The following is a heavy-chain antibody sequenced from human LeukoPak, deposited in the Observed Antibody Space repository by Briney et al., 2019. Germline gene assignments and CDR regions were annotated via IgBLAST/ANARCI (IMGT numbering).Heavy chain of an antibody. V-gene: IGHV3-23*01. J-gene: IGHJ4*02. Sequence: GGSLRISCAASGFTFTSYVMTWVRQAPGKGLHWVSGINGIGGNTHYAGSVKGRFTMSRDNSKGTLYLQMNSLRVEDTAVYYCAKDRRVAYASSWSHPLDSWGQGTLVTVSS. D-gene: IGHD6-13*01. CDR1: GFTFTSYV. CDR3: AKDRRVAYASSWSHPLDS. CDR2: INGIGGNT.